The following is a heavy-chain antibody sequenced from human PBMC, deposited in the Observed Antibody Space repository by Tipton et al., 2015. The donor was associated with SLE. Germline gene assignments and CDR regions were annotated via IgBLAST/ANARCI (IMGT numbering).Heavy chain of an antibody. Sequence: GSLRFSCAASGFTITRYAVSWVRQAPGKGLEWVSSIYSDIITTFEADSVKGRFTISRENSKNTVYLQMNSLRVEDTAVYYCARECVFGVALWGQGTLVTVSS. V-gene: IGHV3-23*03. CDR3: ARECVFGVAL. CDR2: IYSDIITT. J-gene: IGHJ4*02. D-gene: IGHD3-3*01. CDR1: GFTITRYA.